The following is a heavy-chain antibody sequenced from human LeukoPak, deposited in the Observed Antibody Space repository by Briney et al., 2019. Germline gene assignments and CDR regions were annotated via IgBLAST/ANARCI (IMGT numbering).Heavy chain of an antibody. J-gene: IGHJ5*02. CDR2: IHTSGST. CDR1: GGSISSGSYY. CDR3: ARETIVVVVAATLNWFDP. V-gene: IGHV4-61*02. Sequence: SETLSPTCTVSGGSISSGSYYWSWIRHPAGKGLEWVVRIHTSGSTNYNPSLKSRVTISVDTSKNQFSLKLSSVTAADTAVYYWARETIVVVVAATLNWFDPWGQGTLVTVSS. D-gene: IGHD2-15*01.